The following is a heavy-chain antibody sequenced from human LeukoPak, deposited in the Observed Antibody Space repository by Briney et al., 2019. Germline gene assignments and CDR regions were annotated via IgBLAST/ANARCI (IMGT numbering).Heavy chain of an antibody. J-gene: IGHJ5*02. CDR1: GLTCSSYW. Sequence: GRSPRVSCAAAGLTCSSYWMSWVRQAPGKELDWVANIKQDGSEKYYVDSVKGRFTISRDNAKNSLYLQMNSLRAEDTAVYYCARGSAKGIPFDPWGQGTLVTVSS. V-gene: IGHV3-7*01. D-gene: IGHD6-13*01. CDR2: IKQDGSEK. CDR3: ARGSAKGIPFDP.